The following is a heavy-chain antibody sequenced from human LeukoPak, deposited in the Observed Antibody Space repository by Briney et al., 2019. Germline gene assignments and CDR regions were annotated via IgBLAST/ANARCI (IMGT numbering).Heavy chain of an antibody. J-gene: IGHJ5*01. CDR3: ARGLDGDFLDYNWFDS. D-gene: IGHD2-21*01. CDR1: GYTFTNYN. Sequence: ASVKVSCKASGYTFTNYNVNWVRQATGQGLEWMGWMKPISGYTGYAQKFQGRVTMTRDSSIRTAYMELSSLRSEDTAVYYCARGLDGDFLDYNWFDSWGQGTLVTVSS. CDR2: MKPISGYT. V-gene: IGHV1-8*01.